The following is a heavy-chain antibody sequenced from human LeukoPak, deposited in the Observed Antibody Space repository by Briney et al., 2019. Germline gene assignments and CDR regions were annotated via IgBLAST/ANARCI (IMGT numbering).Heavy chain of an antibody. J-gene: IGHJ4*02. CDR3: AKIVVAGTHYFEY. D-gene: IGHD6-19*01. V-gene: IGHV3-30*18. CDR2: ISTDGSQK. Sequence: GGSLRLSCAASGFTLSSYGMHWVRQAPGKGLEWVAVISTDGSQKFYADSVKGRFTVSRDNSKNTLYLQMSSLRAEDTAVYYCAKIVVAGTHYFEYWGQGTLVTVSP. CDR1: GFTLSSYG.